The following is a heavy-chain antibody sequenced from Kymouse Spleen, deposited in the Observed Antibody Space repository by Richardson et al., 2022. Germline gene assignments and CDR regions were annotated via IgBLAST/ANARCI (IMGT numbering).Heavy chain of an antibody. CDR2: IYYSGST. D-gene: IGHD6-19*01. J-gene: IGHJ4*02. V-gene: IGHV4-39*01. CDR3: ARQGAVGRSLEGY. Sequence: QLQLQESGPGLVKPSETLSLTCTVSGGSISSSSYYWGWIRQPPGKGLEWIGSIYYSGSTYYNPSLKSRVTISVDTSKNQFSLKLSSVTAADTAVYYCARQGAVGRSLEGYWGQGTLVTVSS. CDR1: GGSISSSSYY.